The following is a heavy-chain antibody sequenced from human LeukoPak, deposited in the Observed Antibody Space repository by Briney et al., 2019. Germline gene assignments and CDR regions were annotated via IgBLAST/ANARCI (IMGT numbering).Heavy chain of an antibody. CDR3: ARGDIVVVPAAQGVYYYGMDV. CDR2: INHSGST. D-gene: IGHD2-2*01. J-gene: IGHJ6*02. CDR1: GGSFRGYY. V-gene: IGHV4-34*01. Sequence: SETLSLTCAVYGGSFRGYYWSWIRQPPGKGLEWIGEINHSGSTNYNPSLKSRVTISVDTSKNQFSLKLSSVTAADTAVYYCARGDIVVVPAAQGVYYYGMDVWGQGTTVTVSS.